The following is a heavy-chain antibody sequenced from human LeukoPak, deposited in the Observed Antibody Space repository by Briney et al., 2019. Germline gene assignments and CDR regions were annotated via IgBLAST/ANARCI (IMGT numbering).Heavy chain of an antibody. V-gene: IGHV5-51*01. Sequence: PGESLKISCKGFGYSFTTYWIAWVRQMPGKGLDWMGIVYPGDSETRYSPSFQGQVTISADKSISTAYLQWGSLEASDTAMYYCARSLTAAAGDYWGQGTLVTVSS. CDR3: ARSLTAAAGDY. D-gene: IGHD6-25*01. J-gene: IGHJ4*02. CDR1: GYSFTTYW. CDR2: VYPGDSET.